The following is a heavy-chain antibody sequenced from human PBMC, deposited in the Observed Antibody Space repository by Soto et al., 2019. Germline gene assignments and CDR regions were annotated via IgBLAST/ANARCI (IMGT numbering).Heavy chain of an antibody. D-gene: IGHD6-6*01. CDR3: ARVPMTGIAARLEVPGPFDY. CDR1: GGTFSSYA. V-gene: IGHV1-69*13. J-gene: IGHJ4*02. Sequence: GPPVKVSCKASGGTFSSYAISWVRQAPGQGLEWMGGIIPIFGTANYAQKFQGRVTITADESTSTAYMELSSLRSEDTAVYYCARVPMTGIAARLEVPGPFDYWGQGTLVTVSS. CDR2: IIPIFGTA.